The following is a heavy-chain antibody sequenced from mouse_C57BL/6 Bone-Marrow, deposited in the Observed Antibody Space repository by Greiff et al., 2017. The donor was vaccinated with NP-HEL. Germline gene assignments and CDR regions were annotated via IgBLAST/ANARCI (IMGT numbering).Heavy chain of an antibody. J-gene: IGHJ2*01. CDR1: GYSITSGYY. Sequence: EVKFVESGPGLVKPSQSLSLTCSVTGYSITSGYYWNWIRQFPGNKLEWMGYISYDGSNNYNPSLKNRISITRDTSKNQFFLKLNSVTTEDTATYYCARDRIYFDYWGQGTTLTVSS. CDR3: ARDRIYFDY. V-gene: IGHV3-6*01. CDR2: ISYDGSN.